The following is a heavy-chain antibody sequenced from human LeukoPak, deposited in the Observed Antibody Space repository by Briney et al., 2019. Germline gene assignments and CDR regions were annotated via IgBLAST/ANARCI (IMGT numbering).Heavy chain of an antibody. V-gene: IGHV3-7*01. CDR3: ARDFRNAGDY. D-gene: IGHD1-14*01. CDR2: INQDGSEK. Sequence: GGSLRLSCAASGFTFTTYWINWVRQAPGKGLEWVAVINQDGSEKYYVDSVKGRFTISRDNAKNSLYLQMNSLRAEDTAVYYCARDFRNAGDYWGQGTLVTVSS. CDR1: GFTFTTYW. J-gene: IGHJ4*02.